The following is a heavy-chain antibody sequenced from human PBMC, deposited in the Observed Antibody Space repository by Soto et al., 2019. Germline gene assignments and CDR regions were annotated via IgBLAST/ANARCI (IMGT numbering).Heavy chain of an antibody. V-gene: IGHV4-38-2*01. CDR1: GYSISRGYY. Sequence: SETLSLTCAVSGYSISRGYYWGWLRQPPGKGLEWLGSIYHGGSTYYNPSLNSRVTLSIDVTNNHVSLILNSVTAADTAVYYCARVGPWVPYYYDSSPYTFENWVDPWGQGTLVTVSS. J-gene: IGHJ5*02. CDR2: IYHGGST. CDR3: ARVGPWVPYYYDSSPYTFENWVDP. D-gene: IGHD3-22*01.